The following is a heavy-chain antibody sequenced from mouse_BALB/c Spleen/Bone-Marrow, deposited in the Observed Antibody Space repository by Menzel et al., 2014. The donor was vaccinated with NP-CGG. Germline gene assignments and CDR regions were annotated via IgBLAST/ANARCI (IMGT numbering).Heavy chain of an antibody. J-gene: IGHJ2*01. CDR1: GYAFSVYW. V-gene: IGHV1-80*01. Sequence: QVQLQQSGAELVRPGSSVKISCKASGYAFSVYWMNWVKQRPGQGLEWIGQIYPGDGDTNYNGKFKGRATLTADKSSNTAYMQLSILTSEDSAVYFGARGGISVDYWGQGTTLTVSS. CDR2: IYPGDGDT. CDR3: ARGGISVDY.